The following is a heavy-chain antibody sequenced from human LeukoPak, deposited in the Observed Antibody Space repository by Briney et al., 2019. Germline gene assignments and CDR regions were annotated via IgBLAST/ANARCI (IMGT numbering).Heavy chain of an antibody. D-gene: IGHD4-17*01. Sequence: PGGSLRLPCAASGFTFSSYAMHWVRQAPGKGLEWVAVISYDGSNKYYADSVKGRFTISRDNSKNTLYLQMNSLRAEDTAVYYCAKDIVYTVTTGIDYWGQGTLVTVSS. CDR1: GFTFSSYA. V-gene: IGHV3-30*04. CDR2: ISYDGSNK. J-gene: IGHJ4*02. CDR3: AKDIVYTVTTGIDY.